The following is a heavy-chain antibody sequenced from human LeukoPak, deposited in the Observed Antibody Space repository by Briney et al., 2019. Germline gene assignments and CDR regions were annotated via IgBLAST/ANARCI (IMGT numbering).Heavy chain of an antibody. Sequence: GGSLRLSCAASGFTFSSYAMSWVRQAPGKGLEWVSAISGSGGSTYYADSVKGRFTISRDNSKNTLYLQMNSLRAEDTAVYYCAKDLLSQQVARCFDYWGQGTLVTVSS. J-gene: IGHJ4*02. CDR3: AKDLLSQQVARCFDY. D-gene: IGHD6-13*01. CDR2: ISGSGGST. CDR1: GFTFSSYA. V-gene: IGHV3-23*01.